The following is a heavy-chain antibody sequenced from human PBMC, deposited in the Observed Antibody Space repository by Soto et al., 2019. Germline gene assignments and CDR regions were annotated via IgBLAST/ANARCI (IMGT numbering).Heavy chain of an antibody. V-gene: IGHV1-46*01. Sequence: GASVKVSCEARGERFTSCYRRCVRQAPGQGLEWMGIINPSGGSTSYAQKFQGRVTMTRDTSTSTVYMELSSLRSEDTAVSYCARRFGVVIHYYYYGMDVWVQGTTVTGSS. CDR1: GERFTSCY. J-gene: IGHJ6*02. D-gene: IGHD3-3*01. CDR2: INPSGGST. CDR3: ARRFGVVIHYYYYGMDV.